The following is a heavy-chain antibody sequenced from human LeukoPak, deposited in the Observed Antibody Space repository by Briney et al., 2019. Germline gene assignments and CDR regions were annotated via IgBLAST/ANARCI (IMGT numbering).Heavy chain of an antibody. CDR3: ARAPKFRLVGVPKGPFDP. Sequence: GGSLRLSCAASGFTFSDYYMSWIRQAPGKGLEWVSYISSSGTTIYYADSVKGRFTISRDNAKNSLYLQMNSLRAEDTAVYYCARAPKFRLVGVPKGPFDPWGRGTLVTVSS. CDR2: ISSSGTTI. V-gene: IGHV3-11*01. J-gene: IGHJ5*02. D-gene: IGHD1-26*01. CDR1: GFTFSDYY.